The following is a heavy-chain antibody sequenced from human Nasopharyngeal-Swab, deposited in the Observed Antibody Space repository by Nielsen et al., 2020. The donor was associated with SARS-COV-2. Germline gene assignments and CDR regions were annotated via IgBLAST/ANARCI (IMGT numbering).Heavy chain of an antibody. CDR3: AKGLWFGELLSGLSY. D-gene: IGHD3-10*01. CDR2: ISSNGGST. CDR1: GFTFSSYA. V-gene: IGHV3-64*02. Sequence: GESLKISCAASGFTFSSYAMHWVRQAPGKGLEYVSAISSNGGSTYYADSVKGRFTISRDNSKNTLYLQMGSLRAEDTAVYYCAKGLWFGELLSGLSYWGQGTLVTVSS. J-gene: IGHJ4*02.